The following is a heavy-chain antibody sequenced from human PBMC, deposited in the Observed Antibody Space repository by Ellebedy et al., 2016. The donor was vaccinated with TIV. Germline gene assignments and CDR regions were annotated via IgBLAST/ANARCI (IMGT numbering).Heavy chain of an antibody. CDR2: VSYDGKNT. V-gene: IGHV3-30*18. Sequence: GESLKISCAASGFTFTNYAMHWVRQAPGKGLEWVAVVSYDGKNTYYADSVKGRFTISRDNSKNTLSLQMNSLRAEDTAVYYCAKDPMPDPLYYFDSWGQGTLVTVSS. D-gene: IGHD2-2*01. J-gene: IGHJ4*02. CDR3: AKDPMPDPLYYFDS. CDR1: GFTFTNYA.